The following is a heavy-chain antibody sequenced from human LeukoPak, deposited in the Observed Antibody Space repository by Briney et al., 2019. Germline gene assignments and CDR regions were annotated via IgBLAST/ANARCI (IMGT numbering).Heavy chain of an antibody. D-gene: IGHD3-3*01. V-gene: IGHV3-48*03. Sequence: GGSLRLSCAASGFTFSSYEMNWVRQAPGKGLEWVPYISSSGSTIYYADSVKGRFTISRDNAKNSLYLQMNSLRAEDTAVYYCARDPQLRWGLEYYFDYWGQGTLVTVSS. CDR3: ARDPQLRWGLEYYFDY. J-gene: IGHJ4*02. CDR1: GFTFSSYE. CDR2: ISSSGSTI.